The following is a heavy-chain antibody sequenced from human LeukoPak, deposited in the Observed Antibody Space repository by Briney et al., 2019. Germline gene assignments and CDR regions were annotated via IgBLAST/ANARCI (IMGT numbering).Heavy chain of an antibody. CDR2: ISSSSSTI. D-gene: IGHD3-22*01. CDR3: ARDMTYDSSGLDAFDI. J-gene: IGHJ3*02. V-gene: IGHV3-48*02. Sequence: GGSLRLSCAASGFTFSDHAMDWVRQAPGKGLEWVSYISSSSSTIYYADSVKGRFTISRDNAKNSLYLQMNSLRDEDTAVYYCARDMTYDSSGLDAFDIWGQGTMVTVSS. CDR1: GFTFSDHA.